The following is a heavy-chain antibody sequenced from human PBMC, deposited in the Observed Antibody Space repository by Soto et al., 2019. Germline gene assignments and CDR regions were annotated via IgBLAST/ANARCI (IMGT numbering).Heavy chain of an antibody. J-gene: IGHJ5*02. D-gene: IGHD2-2*02. CDR3: ARSIACSSTSCYTGHYNWFDP. V-gene: IGHV5-51*01. CDR1: GYSFTSYW. CDR2: IYPGDSDT. Sequence: GESVKISFKGSGYSFTSYWIGWVRQMPGKGLEWMGIIYPGDSDTRYSPSFQGQVTISADKSISTAYLQWSSLKASDTAMYYCARSIACSSTSCYTGHYNWFDPWGQGTLVTVSS.